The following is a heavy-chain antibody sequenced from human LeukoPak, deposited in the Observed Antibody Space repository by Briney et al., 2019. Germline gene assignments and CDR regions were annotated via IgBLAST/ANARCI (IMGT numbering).Heavy chain of an antibody. Sequence: SETLSLTYAVYGGSFSGYYCSWIRQPPGKGLEWIGEINHSGSTNYNPSLKSRVTISVDTSKNQFSLKLSSVTAADTAVYYCAAGGYCSSTSCSAGWFDPWGQGTLVTVSS. CDR1: GGSFSGYY. J-gene: IGHJ5*02. CDR2: INHSGST. D-gene: IGHD2-2*01. CDR3: AAGGYCSSTSCSAGWFDP. V-gene: IGHV4-34*01.